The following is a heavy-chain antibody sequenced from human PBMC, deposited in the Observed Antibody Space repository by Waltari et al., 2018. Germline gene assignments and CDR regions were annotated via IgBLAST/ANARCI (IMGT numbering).Heavy chain of an antibody. J-gene: IGHJ2*01. CDR1: GGTFSSYA. CDR2: ASPIFGTA. Sequence: QVQLVQSGAEVKKPGSSVKVSCKVSGGTFSSYAISWVRQAPGQGLEWMGGASPIFGTANYAQKFQGRVTSTADESTSTAYMELSSLRSEDTAVYYCARGHSSSWRNRYFDLWGRGTLVTVSS. D-gene: IGHD6-13*01. V-gene: IGHV1-69*01. CDR3: ARGHSSSWRNRYFDL.